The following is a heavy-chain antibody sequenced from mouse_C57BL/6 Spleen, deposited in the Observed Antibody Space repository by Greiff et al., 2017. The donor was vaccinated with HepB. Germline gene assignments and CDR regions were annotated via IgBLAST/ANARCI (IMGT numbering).Heavy chain of an antibody. D-gene: IGHD1-1*01. V-gene: IGHV1-59*01. J-gene: IGHJ2*01. CDR3: ARAMTTVVDY. CDR1: GYTFTSYW. CDR2: IDPSDSYT. Sequence: QVQLKQPGAELVRPGTSVKLSCKASGYTFTSYWMHWVKQRPGQGLEWIGVIDPSDSYTNYNQKFKGKATLTVDTSSSTAYMQLSSLTSEDSAVYYCARAMTTVVDYWGQGTTLTVSS.